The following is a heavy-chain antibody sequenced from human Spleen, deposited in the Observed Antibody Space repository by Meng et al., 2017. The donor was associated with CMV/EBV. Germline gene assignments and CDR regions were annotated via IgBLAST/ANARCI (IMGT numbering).Heavy chain of an antibody. D-gene: IGHD2-2*01. CDR3: AREKDIVVVPAAGLFGY. V-gene: IGHV4-59*10. J-gene: IGHJ4*02. CDR1: GGSFSGYY. CDR2: IYTSGST. Sequence: VQVQQWGAGLLKPSATLSLTCAVYGGSFSGYYWSWIRQPAGKGLEWIGRIYTSGSTNYNPSLKSRVTMSVDTSKNQFSLKLSSVTAADTAVYYCAREKDIVVVPAAGLFGYWGQGTLVTVSS.